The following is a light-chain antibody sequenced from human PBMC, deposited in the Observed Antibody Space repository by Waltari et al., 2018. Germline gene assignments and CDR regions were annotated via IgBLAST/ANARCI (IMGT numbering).Light chain of an antibody. CDR1: DIGSKS. Sequence: SYVLTQPPSVSVAPGQTARISCGGSDIGSKSVHWYQQKSGQAPVLVVYDNGDRPSGNPERFSGSNSGYTATLTISSVEAGDEADYYCQVWESTSDHRVFGGGTKLTVL. CDR2: DNG. J-gene: IGLJ3*02. CDR3: QVWESTSDHRV. V-gene: IGLV3-21*02.